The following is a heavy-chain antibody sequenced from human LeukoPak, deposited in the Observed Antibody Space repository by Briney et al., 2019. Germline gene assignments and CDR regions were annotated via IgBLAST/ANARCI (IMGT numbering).Heavy chain of an antibody. J-gene: IGHJ5*02. CDR2: IFHSGTT. CDR3: AKDSRTPYNWNDAVYSWFDP. D-gene: IGHD1-20*01. CDR1: GYSISSGYY. Sequence: SETLSLTCTVSGYSISSGYYWGWIRQPPGKGLEWIGSIFHSGTTYYNLSLKSRVTIAVDTSKNQFSLKLSSVTAADTAVYYCAKDSRTPYNWNDAVYSWFDPWGQGTLVTVSS. V-gene: IGHV4-38-2*02.